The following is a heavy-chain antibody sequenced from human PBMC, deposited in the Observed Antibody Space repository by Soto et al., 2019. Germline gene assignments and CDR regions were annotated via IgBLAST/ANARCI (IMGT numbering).Heavy chain of an antibody. D-gene: IGHD3-3*01. V-gene: IGHV3-23*01. CDR2: ISGSGDST. CDR3: AKRISRQIYVVAKGAFDF. J-gene: IGHJ3*01. CDR1: GFTFSNYA. Sequence: PGGSLRLSCTASGFTFSNYAMPCARQTQGKGLEGVSIISGSGDSTSYSDSVKGRSTISIHNSQNTVYLEINSLRAEDTAVYFCAKRISRQIYVVAKGAFDFWGLGPMVTVS.